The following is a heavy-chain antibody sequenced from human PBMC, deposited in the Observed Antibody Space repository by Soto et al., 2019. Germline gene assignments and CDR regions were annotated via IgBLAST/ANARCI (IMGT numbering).Heavy chain of an antibody. CDR3: ARDSVSRTVTTFNY. J-gene: IGHJ4*02. CDR2: IIPILGIA. D-gene: IGHD4-17*01. Sequence: QVQLVQSGAEVKKPGSSVKVSCKACGGTFSSYTISWVRQAPGQGLEWMGRIIPILGIANYAQKFQGRVTITADKSTSTAYMELSSLRSEDTAVYYCARDSVSRTVTTFNYWGQGTLVTVSS. CDR1: GGTFSSYT. V-gene: IGHV1-69*08.